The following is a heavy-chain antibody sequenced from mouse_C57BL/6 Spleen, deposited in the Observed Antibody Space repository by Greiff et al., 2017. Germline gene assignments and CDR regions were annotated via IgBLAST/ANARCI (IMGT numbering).Heavy chain of an antibody. CDR2: ISSGSSTI. CDR1: GFTFSDYG. Sequence: EVKLVESGGGLVKPGGSLKLSCAASGFTFSDYGMHWVAYISSGSSTIYYADTVKGRFTIPRDNAKNTLFLQMTSLRSEDTSMYYCARDYDRGDYYAMDDWGQGTSVTVSS. V-gene: IGHV5-17*01. J-gene: IGHJ4*01. CDR3: ARDYDRGDYYAMDD. D-gene: IGHD2-4*01.